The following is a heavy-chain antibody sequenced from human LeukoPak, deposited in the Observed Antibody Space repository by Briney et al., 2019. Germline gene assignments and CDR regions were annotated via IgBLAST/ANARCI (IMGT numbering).Heavy chain of an antibody. CDR3: ARDHCGGDCSSDY. J-gene: IGHJ4*02. D-gene: IGHD2-21*02. CDR2: IISRSSYI. V-gene: IGHV3-21*01. CDR1: GFTFSSYS. Sequence: GGCLRLSCVASGFTFSSYSMNWVRQAPGKGREWVSSIISRSSYIYYAGSMKGRFTISTDNAKNSPYLQMTSLRAADTAVYYCARDHCGGDCSSDYWGQGTLVTVSS.